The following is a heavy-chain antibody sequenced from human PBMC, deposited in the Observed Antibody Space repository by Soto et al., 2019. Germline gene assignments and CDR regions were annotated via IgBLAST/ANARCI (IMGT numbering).Heavy chain of an antibody. V-gene: IGHV4-39*07. Sequence: PSXTLAFTCTVSGGSISSSSYYWGWIRQPPGKGLEWIGSIYYSGSTYYNASLKSRVTISVDTSKNQFYLKLSSVTAADTAVYYCARTPGYWGQGTLVTVSS. CDR3: ARTPGY. CDR2: IYYSGST. CDR1: GGSISSSSYY. J-gene: IGHJ4*02.